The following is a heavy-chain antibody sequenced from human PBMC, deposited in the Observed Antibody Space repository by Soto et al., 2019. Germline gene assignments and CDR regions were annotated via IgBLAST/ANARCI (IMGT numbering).Heavy chain of an antibody. CDR1: GFTFSSYS. D-gene: IGHD3-3*01. CDR3: ARALTIFGVVSAPACFDY. V-gene: IGHV3-21*01. J-gene: IGHJ4*02. CDR2: ISSSSSYI. Sequence: GGSLRLSCAASGFTFSSYSMNWVRQAPGKGLEWVSSISSSSSYIYYADSVKGRFTISRDNAKNSLYLQMNSLRAEDTAVYYCARALTIFGVVSAPACFDYWGQGTLVTVSS.